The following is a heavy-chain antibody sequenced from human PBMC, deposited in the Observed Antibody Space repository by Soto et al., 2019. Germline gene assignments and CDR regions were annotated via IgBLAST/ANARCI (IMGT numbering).Heavy chain of an antibody. CDR2: INTDGSVT. J-gene: IGHJ1*01. D-gene: IGHD3-3*01. Sequence: GGYLRVSCAASGFTFSRNWMHWGRRVPGKGLVWVSRINTDGSVTDYADSVKGRFTVSRDNAKNTQYLQMSSLRAEDTAVYYCARDRECYCGQRSPVTVSS. V-gene: IGHV3-74*01. CDR3: ARDRECY. CDR1: GFTFSRNW.